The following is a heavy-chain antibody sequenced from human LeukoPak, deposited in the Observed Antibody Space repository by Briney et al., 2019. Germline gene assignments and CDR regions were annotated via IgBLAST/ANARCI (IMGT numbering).Heavy chain of an antibody. J-gene: IGHJ4*02. CDR2: IYYSGST. CDR3: ARHALGIHPYYFDY. CDR1: GGSISSYY. V-gene: IGHV4-59*08. D-gene: IGHD7-27*01. Sequence: ASETLSLTCTVSGGSISSYYWSWIRQPPGKGLEWIGYIYYSGSTNYNPSLKSRVTISVDTSKNQFSLKLSSVTAADTAVYYCARHALGIHPYYFDYWGQGTLVTVSS.